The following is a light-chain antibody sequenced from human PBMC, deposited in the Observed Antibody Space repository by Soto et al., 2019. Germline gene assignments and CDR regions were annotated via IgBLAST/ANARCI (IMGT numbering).Light chain of an antibody. CDR2: DVS. CDR3: SSYTSSSGYVV. CDR1: SSDGGGYNY. Sequence: QSALTQPASVSGSPGQSITISCTGTSSDGGGYNYVSWYQQHPGKAPKLMIYDVSNRPSGVSNRFSGSKSGNTASLTISGLQAEDEADYYCSSYTSSSGYVVFGGGTKRTVL. V-gene: IGLV2-14*01. J-gene: IGLJ2*01.